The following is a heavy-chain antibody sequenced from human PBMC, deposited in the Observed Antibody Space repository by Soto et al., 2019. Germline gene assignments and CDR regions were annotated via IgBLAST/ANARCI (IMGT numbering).Heavy chain of an antibody. V-gene: IGHV4-31*03. J-gene: IGHJ3*02. CDR2: IYYSGST. Sequence: KPSETLSLTCTVSGGSISSGGYYWSWIHQHPGKGLEWIGYIYYSGSTYYNPSLKSRVTISVDTSKNQFSLKLSSVTAADTAVYYCARKVVAATRVAFDIWGQGTMVTVSS. D-gene: IGHD2-15*01. CDR3: ARKVVAATRVAFDI. CDR1: GGSISSGGYY.